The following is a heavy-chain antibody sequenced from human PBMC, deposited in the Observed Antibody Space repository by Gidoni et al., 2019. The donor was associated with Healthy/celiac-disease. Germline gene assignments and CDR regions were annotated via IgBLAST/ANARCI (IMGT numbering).Heavy chain of an antibody. CDR1: GFTFDYYA. Sequence: EVQLVESGGGLVQPGRSLRLTGAPSGFTFDYYARPWVRQAPGKGLEWVSGIRWNSGSIGDADSVKCRFTISRDNAKNSLYLQMNSLRAEDTSLYDCAKGETITIFGVVKRAFDIWGQGTMVTVSS. J-gene: IGHJ3*02. D-gene: IGHD3-3*01. CDR2: IRWNSGSI. CDR3: AKGETITIFGVVKRAFDI. V-gene: IGHV3-9*01.